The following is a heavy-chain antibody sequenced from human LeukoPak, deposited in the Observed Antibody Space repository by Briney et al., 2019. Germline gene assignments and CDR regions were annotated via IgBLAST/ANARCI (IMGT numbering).Heavy chain of an antibody. J-gene: IGHJ4*02. Sequence: GGSLRLSCAASGFTFSSYAMNWVRQAPGKGLEWVSAVRGGDAGTSYADSVKGRFTISRDNSKNTLYLQMNSLRAEDTAVYYCARAQMGTPTDCWGQGTLVTVSS. D-gene: IGHD1-14*01. CDR2: VRGGDAGT. CDR1: GFTFSSYA. CDR3: ARAQMGTPTDC. V-gene: IGHV3-23*01.